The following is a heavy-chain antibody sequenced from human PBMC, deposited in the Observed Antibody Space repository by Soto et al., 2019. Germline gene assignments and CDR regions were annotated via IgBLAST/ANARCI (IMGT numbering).Heavy chain of an antibody. CDR3: ARVQASISWYDD. V-gene: IGHV4-4*02. CDR2: IDHNGRI. J-gene: IGHJ5*02. D-gene: IGHD2-21*01. CDR1: GASISSTDW. Sequence: QVQLQESGPGLVKPSGTLSLTCVVSGASISSTDWWTWVRQPPEKGMEWIGEIDHNGRINDNPSLKSRHTMSVDKSNNLFSLRLPAVTAADTAVYYCARVQASISWYDDWGQGTLVTVSS.